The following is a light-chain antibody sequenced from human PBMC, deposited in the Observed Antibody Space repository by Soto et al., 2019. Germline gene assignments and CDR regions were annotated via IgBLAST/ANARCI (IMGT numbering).Light chain of an antibody. V-gene: IGKV3-20*01. Sequence: EIVLTQSPGTLSLSPGERATLSCRASQTISSSYLAWYQQKPGQAPRRLIYGASSRAAGIPDRFSGTGSGTDFTLTITRLEHEDFAVYYCQQYGSSPLTFGGGTKVEIK. CDR1: QTISSSY. CDR2: GAS. J-gene: IGKJ4*01. CDR3: QQYGSSPLT.